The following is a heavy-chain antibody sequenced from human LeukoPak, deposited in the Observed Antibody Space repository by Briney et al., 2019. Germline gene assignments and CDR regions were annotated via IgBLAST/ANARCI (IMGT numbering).Heavy chain of an antibody. V-gene: IGHV1-18*04. CDR2: ISIYNGNT. Sequence: ASVKVSCKASGYTFSSYGVNWVRQAPGQGREWMGWISIYNGNTEYAQILQGRVTMTTDTSTSTVYMELTSLRSDDTAVYYCASNPRGDSWTFDYWGQGTLVTVSS. D-gene: IGHD2-21*02. CDR3: ASNPRGDSWTFDY. J-gene: IGHJ4*02. CDR1: GYTFSSYG.